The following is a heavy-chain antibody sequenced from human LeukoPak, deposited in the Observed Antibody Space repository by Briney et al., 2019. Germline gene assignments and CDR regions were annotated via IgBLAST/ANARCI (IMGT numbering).Heavy chain of an antibody. V-gene: IGHV3-23*01. Sequence: GGSLRLSCAASGFTFSTQAMTWVRQAPGRGLEWVSAVSGSTDNTYYADSVKGRFTISRDNAKNSLYLQMNSLRAEDAAVYYCARGGSSSSRGWFDPWGQGTLVTVSS. CDR2: VSGSTDNT. D-gene: IGHD6-6*01. J-gene: IGHJ5*02. CDR3: ARGGSSSSRGWFDP. CDR1: GFTFSTQA.